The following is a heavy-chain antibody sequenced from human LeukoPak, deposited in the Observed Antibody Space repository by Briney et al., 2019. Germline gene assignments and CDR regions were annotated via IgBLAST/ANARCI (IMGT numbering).Heavy chain of an antibody. CDR3: ARDPIYCSSTSCYPYYYYYMDV. D-gene: IGHD2-2*01. CDR2: ISYDGSNK. Sequence: GGSLRLSCAASGFTFSSYAMHWVRQAPGKGLEWVAVISYDGSNKYYADSVKGRFTISRDNSKNTLYLQMNSLRAEDTAVYYCARDPIYCSSTSCYPYYYYYMDVWGKGTTVTVSS. CDR1: GFTFSSYA. J-gene: IGHJ6*03. V-gene: IGHV3-30-3*01.